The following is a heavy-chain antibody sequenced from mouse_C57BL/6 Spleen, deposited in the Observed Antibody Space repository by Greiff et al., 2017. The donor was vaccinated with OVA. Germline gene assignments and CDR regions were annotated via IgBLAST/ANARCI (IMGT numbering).Heavy chain of an antibody. D-gene: IGHD1-1*01. J-gene: IGHJ3*01. Sequence: QVQLQQSGAELVRPGASVTLSCKASGYTFTDYEMHWVKQTPVHGLEWIGAIDPETGGTAYNQKFKGKAILTADKSSSTAYMELRSLTSEDSAVYYCTRDYGSSYRKGWFAYWGQGTLVTVSA. V-gene: IGHV1-15*01. CDR1: GYTFTDYE. CDR3: TRDYGSSYRKGWFAY. CDR2: IDPETGGT.